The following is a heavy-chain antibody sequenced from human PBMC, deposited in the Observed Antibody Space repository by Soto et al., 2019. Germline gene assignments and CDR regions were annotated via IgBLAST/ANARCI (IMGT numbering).Heavy chain of an antibody. CDR2: IKSKTDGGTT. Sequence: LRLSCAASGFTFSSYSMNWVRQAPGKGLEWVGRIKSKTDGGTTDYAAPVKGRFTISRDDSKNTLYLQMNSLKTEDTAVYYCTTDPVTMIVVVPSSGWGQGTLVTVSS. J-gene: IGHJ4*02. CDR1: GFTFSSYS. V-gene: IGHV3-15*07. D-gene: IGHD3-22*01. CDR3: TTDPVTMIVVVPSSG.